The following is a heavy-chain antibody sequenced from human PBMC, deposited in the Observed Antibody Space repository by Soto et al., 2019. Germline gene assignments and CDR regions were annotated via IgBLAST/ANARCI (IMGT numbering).Heavy chain of an antibody. D-gene: IGHD2-15*01. J-gene: IGHJ6*02. Sequence: PGESLKISCQGSGYNFTNYWISWVRQMPGKGLEWMGSIDPSDSYSNYSPTFQGHVIISVDTSITTAYLQWSNLEASDTAIYYCATYCSAGSCYPAHYQNYGLDVWGQGTTVTVSS. CDR3: ATYCSAGSCYPAHYQNYGLDV. V-gene: IGHV5-10-1*01. CDR1: GYNFTNYW. CDR2: IDPSDSYS.